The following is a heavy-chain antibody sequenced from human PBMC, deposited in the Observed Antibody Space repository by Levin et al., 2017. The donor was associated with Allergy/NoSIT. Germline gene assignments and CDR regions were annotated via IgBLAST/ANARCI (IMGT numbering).Heavy chain of an antibody. J-gene: IGHJ5*02. Sequence: ESLKISCTVSGGSIISTNYYRGWIRQPPGKGLEWIGSIYYTGSSHYNPSLKSRVTISVDTSKDHFSLNLTSVTAADTAVYFCARSSSLEYFDPWGQGTLVTVSS. V-gene: IGHV4-39*02. D-gene: IGHD3-3*01. CDR1: GGSIISTNYY. CDR2: IYYTGSS. CDR3: ARSSSLEYFDP.